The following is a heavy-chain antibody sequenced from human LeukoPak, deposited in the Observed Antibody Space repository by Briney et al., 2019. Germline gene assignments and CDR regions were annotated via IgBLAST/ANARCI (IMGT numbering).Heavy chain of an antibody. CDR1: GYTFNSYA. J-gene: IGHJ4*02. D-gene: IGHD6-13*01. Sequence: ASVKVSCKASGYTFNSYAITWVRQAPGQGLEWMGWISTYNGITSYAQKLQGRVTMTTDTSSTTAYMELSGLRSDDTALYYCARDRGLRATAGTRIDFWGQGTLVTVSS. CDR3: ARDRGLRATAGTRIDF. V-gene: IGHV1-18*01. CDR2: ISTYNGIT.